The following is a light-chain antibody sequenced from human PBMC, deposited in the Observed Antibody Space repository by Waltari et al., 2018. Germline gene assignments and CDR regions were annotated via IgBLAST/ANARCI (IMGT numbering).Light chain of an antibody. CDR3: TSRHISSDVV. J-gene: IGLJ2*01. Sequence: SSELTQDPAVSVALGQTARINCQGHSLRIYYGSWCRRKPGQTPVLVIYGKTNRPSGVPVRCSASRSRDTASLTLARAQAEEEAHYYCTSRHISSDVVYGGGTKLTIL. CDR2: GKT. V-gene: IGLV3-19*01. CDR1: SLRIYY.